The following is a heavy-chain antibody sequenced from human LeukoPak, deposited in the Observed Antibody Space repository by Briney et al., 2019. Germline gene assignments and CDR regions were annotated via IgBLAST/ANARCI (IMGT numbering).Heavy chain of an antibody. J-gene: IGHJ6*02. D-gene: IGHD3-22*01. V-gene: IGHV4-30-4*01. CDR3: ARYYYDSTGGYYYYGMDV. CDR2: IYYSGST. Sequence: SETLSLTCTVSGGSISSGDNYWSWIRQPPGKGLEWIGYIYYSGSTYYNPSLKSRVTISVDTSKNQFSLKLSSVTAADTAVYYCARYYYDSTGGYYYYGMDVWGQGTTVTVSS. CDR1: GGSISSGDNY.